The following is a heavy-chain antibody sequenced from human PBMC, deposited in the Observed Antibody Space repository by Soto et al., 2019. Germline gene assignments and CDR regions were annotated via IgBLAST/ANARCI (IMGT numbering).Heavy chain of an antibody. D-gene: IGHD4-17*01. CDR3: ARTLYGDNVDY. CDR1: GFTFSSYA. Sequence: GGSLRLSCVASGFTFSSYAMHWVRQAPGKGLEWVAFISFDGTNKYYADSVKDRFTVSRDNSKNTLFVQMNGLRAEDTAVYYCARTLYGDNVDYWGQGTLVTVSS. V-gene: IGHV3-30-3*01. J-gene: IGHJ4*02. CDR2: ISFDGTNK.